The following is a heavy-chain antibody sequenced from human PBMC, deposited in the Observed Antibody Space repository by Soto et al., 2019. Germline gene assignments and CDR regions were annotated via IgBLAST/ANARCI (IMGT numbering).Heavy chain of an antibody. CDR2: IYYSGST. CDR3: ARDRGSGWYGCDY. Sequence: SETLSLTCTVSGGSISSGGYYWSWIRQHPGKGLEWIGSIYYSGSTYYSPSLKSRVTISVDMSKNQFSLKLSSVTAADTAVYYCARDRGSGWYGCDYWGQGTLVTVSS. CDR1: GGSISSGGYY. J-gene: IGHJ4*02. V-gene: IGHV4-39*07. D-gene: IGHD6-19*01.